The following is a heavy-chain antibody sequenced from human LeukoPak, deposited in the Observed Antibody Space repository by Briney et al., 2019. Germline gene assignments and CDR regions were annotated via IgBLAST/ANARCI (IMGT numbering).Heavy chain of an antibody. CDR2: IRSKAYGGTT. Sequence: QPGGSLRLSCTASGFTFGDYAMSWFRQAPGKGLEWVGFIRSKAYGGTTEYAASVKGRFTISRDDSKSIAYLQMNSLKTEDTAVYYCTRGYCSSTSCYSYYYYYMDVWGKGTTVTVSS. CDR1: GFTFGDYA. CDR3: TRGYCSSTSCYSYYYYYMDV. D-gene: IGHD2-2*02. V-gene: IGHV3-49*03. J-gene: IGHJ6*03.